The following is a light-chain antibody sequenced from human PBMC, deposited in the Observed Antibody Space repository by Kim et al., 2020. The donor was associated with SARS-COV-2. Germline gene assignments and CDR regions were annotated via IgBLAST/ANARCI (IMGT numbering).Light chain of an antibody. CDR3: CSYAGSYTWV. J-gene: IGLJ3*02. CDR1: SSDVGGYTY. V-gene: IGLV2-11*01. Sequence: GQSVTISCIGPSSDVGGYTYVSWYQHHPGKAPKLMIYDVSKRPSGVPDRFSGSKSDNTASLTISGLQAEDEADYSCCSYAGSYTWVFGGGTQLTVL. CDR2: DVS.